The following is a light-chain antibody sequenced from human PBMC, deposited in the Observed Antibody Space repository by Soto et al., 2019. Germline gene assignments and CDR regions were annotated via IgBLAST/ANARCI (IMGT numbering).Light chain of an antibody. CDR3: SSYTSSSTLVV. CDR2: DVT. CDR1: SSDVGDNNY. J-gene: IGLJ1*01. Sequence: QSALTQPASVSGSPGQSITLSCPGTSSDVGDNNYVSWYQQHPGKAPKLMIYDVTHRPSGISNRFSGSNSGNTASLTISGLQAADEADYYCSSYTSSSTLVVFGTGTKLTVL. V-gene: IGLV2-14*01.